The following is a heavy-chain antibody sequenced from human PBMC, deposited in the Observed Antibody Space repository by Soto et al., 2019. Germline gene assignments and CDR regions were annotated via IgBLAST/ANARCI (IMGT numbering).Heavy chain of an antibody. CDR3: ARVGYDFWSGYPYYYYYGMDV. Sequence: SETLSLTCTVSGGSISSYYWSWIRQPPGKGLEWIGYIYYSGSTNYNPSLKSRGTISVDTSKNQFSLKLSSVTAADTAVYYCARVGYDFWSGYPYYYYYGMDVWGQGTTVTVSS. CDR1: GGSISSYY. D-gene: IGHD3-3*01. J-gene: IGHJ6*02. CDR2: IYYSGST. V-gene: IGHV4-59*01.